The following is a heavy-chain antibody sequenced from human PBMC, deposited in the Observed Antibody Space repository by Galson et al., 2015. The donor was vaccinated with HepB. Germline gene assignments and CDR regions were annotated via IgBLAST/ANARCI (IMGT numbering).Heavy chain of an antibody. D-gene: IGHD1-26*01. CDR2: INPNSGAT. CDR3: ARDVLGSAGKYFDR. Sequence: SVKVSCKAFGYTFSDYYMHWLRQAPGQGLEWMGWINPNSGATLFAQKFQGGVTMTRDTSITTHYMELTSLKSDDTAVYYCARDVLGSAGKYFDRWGRGTLVTVSS. V-gene: IGHV1-2*02. J-gene: IGHJ2*01. CDR1: GYTFSDYY.